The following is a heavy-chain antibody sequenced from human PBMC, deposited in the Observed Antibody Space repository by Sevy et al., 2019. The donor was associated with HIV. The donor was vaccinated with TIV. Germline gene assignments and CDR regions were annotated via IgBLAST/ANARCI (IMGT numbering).Heavy chain of an antibody. V-gene: IGHV4-31*03. J-gene: IGHJ4*02. CDR1: GGSFSSGGYY. Sequence: SETLSLSCTVSGGSFSSGGYYWSWIRQHPGNGLEWIGYSYYSGSTYYNPSLNSRVTISVDTSKNQFSQKVSSVTAADTAVYYWTGGRRSYVVPEPYSFDYWGQGTLVTVSS. CDR3: TGGRRSYVVPEPYSFDY. D-gene: IGHD2-8*01. CDR2: SYYSGST.